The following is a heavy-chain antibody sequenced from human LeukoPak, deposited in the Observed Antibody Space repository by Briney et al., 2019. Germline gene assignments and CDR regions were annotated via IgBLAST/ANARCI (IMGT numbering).Heavy chain of an antibody. V-gene: IGHV3-33*01. CDR2: IWYDGSNK. Sequence: GGSLRLSCAASGFTFSSYGMQWVRQAPGKGMEWVAVIWYDGSNKYYADSVKGRFTISRDNSKNTLYLQMNSLRAEDTAVYYCAREGGRAYYYDSNSRFDYWGQGTLVTVSS. CDR3: AREGGRAYYYDSNSRFDY. D-gene: IGHD3-22*01. CDR1: GFTFSSYG. J-gene: IGHJ4*02.